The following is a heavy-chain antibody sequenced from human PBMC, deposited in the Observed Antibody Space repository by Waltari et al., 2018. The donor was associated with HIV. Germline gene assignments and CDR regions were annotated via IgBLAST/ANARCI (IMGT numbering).Heavy chain of an antibody. V-gene: IGHV4-34*01. D-gene: IGHD6-19*01. CDR3: ARGTGYSSGWSYYYYYGMDV. CDR1: GGSFSGYY. J-gene: IGHJ6*02. Sequence: QVQLQQWGAGLLKPSETLSLTCAVYGGSFSGYYWSWIRQPPGKGLEWIGEINHSGSTNYNPSLKSRVTISVDTSKNQFSLKLSSVTAADTAVYYCARGTGYSSGWSYYYYYGMDVWGQGTTVTVSS. CDR2: INHSGST.